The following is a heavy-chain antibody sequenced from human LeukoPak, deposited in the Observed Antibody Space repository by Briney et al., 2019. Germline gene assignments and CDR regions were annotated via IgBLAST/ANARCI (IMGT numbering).Heavy chain of an antibody. CDR3: ARAYFSSWYMNWFDP. CDR1: GYSISSGYY. V-gene: IGHV4-38-2*02. J-gene: IGHJ5*02. D-gene: IGHD6-13*01. CDR2: IYPSGST. Sequence: SETLSLTCTVSGYSISSGYYWGWIRQPPGKGLEWIGSIYPSGSTYYYPSLKSRVTISLDTSKNQFSLKLSSATAADTAVYYCARAYFSSWYMNWFDPWGQGTLVTVSS.